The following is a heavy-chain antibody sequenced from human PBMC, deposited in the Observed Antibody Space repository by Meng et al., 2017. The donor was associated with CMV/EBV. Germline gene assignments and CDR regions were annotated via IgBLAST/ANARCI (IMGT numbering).Heavy chain of an antibody. D-gene: IGHD2-2*02. CDR3: AREGVRGDIVVVQAAISWFDP. Sequence: AMHWSRQAPGKGLELVAVMSYDGSNKCDADSMKGRFAISRDNSKNTLYLQMNSLKAEDTAVYYCAREGVRGDIVVVQAAISWFDPWGQGTLVTVSS. CDR1: A. CDR2: MSYDGSNK. J-gene: IGHJ5*02. V-gene: IGHV3-30*09.